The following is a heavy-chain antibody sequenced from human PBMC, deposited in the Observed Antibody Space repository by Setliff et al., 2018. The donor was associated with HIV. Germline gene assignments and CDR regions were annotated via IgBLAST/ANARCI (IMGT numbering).Heavy chain of an antibody. CDR3: ASTYYYDSLHFHH. D-gene: IGHD3-22*01. CDR1: GDSLSGYY. CDR2: IYANGNT. J-gene: IGHJ1*01. V-gene: IGHV4-4*07. Sequence: SETLSLTCTVSGDSLSGYYCSWIRQSAGKGLQWIGRIYANGNTNYNPSLKSRVTMSIDTSKNQFSLKLTSVTAADTAVYYCASTYYYDSLHFHHWGQGTLVTVSS.